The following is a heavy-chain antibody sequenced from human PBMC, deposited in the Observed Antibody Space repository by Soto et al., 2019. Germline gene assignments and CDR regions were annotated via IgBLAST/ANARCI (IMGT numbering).Heavy chain of an antibody. CDR2: MSYDGSNK. D-gene: IGHD3-16*01. J-gene: IGHJ4*02. V-gene: IGHV3-30-3*01. Sequence: QVQLVESGGGVVQPGRSLRLSCAASGFTFSSYAMHWVRRAPGKGLEWMAVMSYDGSNKYYADSVKGRFTISRDNSKKTLYLQMNSLGPEDTALYYCARDGGAYWGQGTLVIVSS. CDR3: ARDGGAY. CDR1: GFTFSSYA.